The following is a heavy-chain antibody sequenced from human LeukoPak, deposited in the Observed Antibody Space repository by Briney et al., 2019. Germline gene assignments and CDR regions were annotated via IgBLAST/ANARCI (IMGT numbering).Heavy chain of an antibody. CDR3: ARDLTYSGSLAHWFDP. D-gene: IGHD1-26*01. Sequence: ASVKVSCKASGGTFSSYAISWVRQAPGQGLEWMGWISAYNGNTNYAQKLQGRVTMTTDTSTSTAYMELRSLRSDDTAVYYCARDLTYSGSLAHWFDPWGQGTLVTVSS. CDR1: GGTFSSYA. V-gene: IGHV1-18*01. J-gene: IGHJ5*02. CDR2: ISAYNGNT.